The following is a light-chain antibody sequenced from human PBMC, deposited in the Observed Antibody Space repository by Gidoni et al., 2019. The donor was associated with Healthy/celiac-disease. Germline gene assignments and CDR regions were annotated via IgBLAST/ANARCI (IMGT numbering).Light chain of an antibody. CDR1: QSVSSN. Sequence: EIVMTQSPATLSVSPGERATLSCRASQSVSSNLAWYQQKPGQAPRLLIYGASTRATGIPARFSGSGSGTEFTLTISSLQSEDFAVYYCQQYNNWPLTCGGGNKVEIK. CDR3: QQYNNWPLT. J-gene: IGKJ4*01. V-gene: IGKV3-15*01. CDR2: GAS.